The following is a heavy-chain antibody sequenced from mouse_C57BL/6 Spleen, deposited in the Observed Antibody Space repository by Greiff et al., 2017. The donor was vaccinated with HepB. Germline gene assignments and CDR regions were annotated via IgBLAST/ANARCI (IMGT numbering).Heavy chain of an antibody. J-gene: IGHJ3*01. D-gene: IGHD1-1*01. V-gene: IGHV14-2*01. CDR3: ARGYGSSDFAY. Sequence: EVQLQQSGAELVKPGASVKLSCTASGFNLKDYYMHWVKQRTEQGLEWIGRIDPEDGETKYAAKFQGKATITADTSSNTAYLQLSSLTSEDTAVYYCARGYGSSDFAYWSQGTLVTVSA. CDR1: GFNLKDYY. CDR2: IDPEDGET.